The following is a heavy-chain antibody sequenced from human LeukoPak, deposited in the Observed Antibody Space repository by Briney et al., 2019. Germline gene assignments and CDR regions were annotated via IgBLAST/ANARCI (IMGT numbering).Heavy chain of an antibody. V-gene: IGHV2-5*01. CDR2: IYYNDDK. D-gene: IGHD2-21*02. CDR3: GHRRSGDQVDY. CDR1: GFSLNTPGVG. Sequence: SGPTLVNPTQTLTLTCTFSGFSLNTPGVGVGWIRQSTGKALEWLALIYYNDDKRYSPSLKSRLTITKNTSKNQVVLTMTNMDPLDTATYYCGHRRSGDQVDYWGQGTLVTVSS. J-gene: IGHJ4*02.